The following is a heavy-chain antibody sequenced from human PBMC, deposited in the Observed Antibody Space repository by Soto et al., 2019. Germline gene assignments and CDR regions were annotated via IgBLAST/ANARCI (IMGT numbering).Heavy chain of an antibody. Sequence: GASVKVSCKASGYTFFTYDIGWVRQAPGQGLEWMGWISTYSGGTNYAQKFQGRVTMTRDTSISTVYMALSRPRSDDTAVYYCARDYYTYYDFWRGETKYYYYGMDVCDKGTTGTVSS. CDR2: ISTYSGGT. CDR1: GYTFFTYD. J-gene: IGHJ6*04. CDR3: ARDYYTYYDFWRGETKYYYYGMDV. D-gene: IGHD3-3*01. V-gene: IGHV1-2*02.